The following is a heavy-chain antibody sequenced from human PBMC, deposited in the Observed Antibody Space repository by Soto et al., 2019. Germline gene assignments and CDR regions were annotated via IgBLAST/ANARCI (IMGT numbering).Heavy chain of an antibody. J-gene: IGHJ6*03. V-gene: IGHV3-23*01. CDR2: ISGSGGST. CDR1: GFTFSSYA. D-gene: IGHD1-26*01. Sequence: EVQLLESGGGLVQPGGSLRLSCAASGFTFSSYAMSWVRQAPGKGLEWVSAISGSGGSTYYADSVKGRFTISRDNSKNTLYLQMNSLRAEDTAVYYCAKCPGAAPYYYYYMDVWGKGTTVTVSS. CDR3: AKCPGAAPYYYYYMDV.